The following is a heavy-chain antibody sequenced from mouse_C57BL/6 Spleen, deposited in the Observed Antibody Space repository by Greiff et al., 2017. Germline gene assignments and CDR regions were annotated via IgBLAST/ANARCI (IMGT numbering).Heavy chain of an antibody. J-gene: IGHJ3*01. V-gene: IGHV1-72*01. Sequence: QVQLKESGAELVKPGASVKLSCKASGYTFTSYWMHWVKQRPGRGLEWIGRIDPNSGGTTYNEKFKSKATLTVDKPSSTAYMQLSSLTSEDSAVYECAREGGGNYDLPAYWGQGTLVTVSA. CDR2: IDPNSGGT. CDR1: GYTFTSYW. D-gene: IGHD2-1*01. CDR3: AREGGGNYDLPAY.